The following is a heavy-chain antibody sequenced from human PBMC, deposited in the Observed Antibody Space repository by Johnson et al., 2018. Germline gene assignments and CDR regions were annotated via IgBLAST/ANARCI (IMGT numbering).Heavy chain of an antibody. CDR2: ISRSGSSI. J-gene: IGHJ1*01. CDR1: GFTFSDYY. Sequence: QVQLVQSGGGLVEPGGSLRLCCAASGFTFSDYYMSWIRQAPGQGLEWVSYISRSGSSIYYADSVKGRFTISRDKARNSLYLQLNSLRVEDTALYYCAKATNRDYDDYEYFQHWGQGTLVTVSS. V-gene: IGHV3-11*01. CDR3: AKATNRDYDDYEYFQH. D-gene: IGHD4-17*01.